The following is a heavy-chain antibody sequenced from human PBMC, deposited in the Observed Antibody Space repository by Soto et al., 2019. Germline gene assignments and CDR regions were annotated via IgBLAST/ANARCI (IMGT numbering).Heavy chain of an antibody. CDR1: GYSISSGYY. V-gene: IGHV4-38-2*01. D-gene: IGHD6-19*01. J-gene: IGHJ5*02. Sequence: PXGTLSLTCAVSGYSISSGYYWCWIRQPPGKGLEWIGSIYHSGSTYYNPSLKSRVTISVDTSKNQFSLKLSSVTAADTAVYYCARGVAGARRLGWFDPWGQGTLVTVSS. CDR3: ARGVAGARRLGWFDP. CDR2: IYHSGST.